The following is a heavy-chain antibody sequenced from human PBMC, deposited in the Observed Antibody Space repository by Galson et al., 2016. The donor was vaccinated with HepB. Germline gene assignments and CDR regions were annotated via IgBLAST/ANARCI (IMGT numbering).Heavy chain of an antibody. V-gene: IGHV2-5*02. CDR2: IYWDDDK. Sequence: PALVKPTQTLSLTCSFSGFSLSTSRVGVGWIRQPPGKALEWLALIYWDDDKRYSPSLRSRLTITKDTSKRQVVLTMTNMDPVDTATYYCAHSPFYSASSGCCYGPDYCDCWGQGTVVTVSS. CDR3: AHSPFYSASSGCCYGPDYCDC. D-gene: IGHD3-22*01. CDR1: GFSLSTSRVG. J-gene: IGHJ4*02.